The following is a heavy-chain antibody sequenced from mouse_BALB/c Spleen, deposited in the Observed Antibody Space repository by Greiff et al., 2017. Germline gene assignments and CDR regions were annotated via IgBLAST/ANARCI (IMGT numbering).Heavy chain of an antibody. CDR2: IWGDGST. CDR3: ARDQKGDAMDY. CDR1: GFSFTGYG. J-gene: IGHJ4*01. V-gene: IGHV2-6-7*01. Sequence: QVQLKQSGPGLVAPSQCLSITCTVSGFSFTGYGVTWVRQPPGKGLEWLGMIWGDGSTDYNSALKSRLSISKDNSKSQVFLKMNSLQTDDTARYYCARDQKGDAMDYWGQGTSVTVSS.